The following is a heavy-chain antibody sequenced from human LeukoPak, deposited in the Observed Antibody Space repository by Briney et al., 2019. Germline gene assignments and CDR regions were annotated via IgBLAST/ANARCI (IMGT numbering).Heavy chain of an antibody. CDR3: ATVPEGDRDY. CDR1: GFTFSSYW. D-gene: IGHD2-21*02. Sequence: PGGSLRLSCAASGFTFSSYWMSWVRQAPGKGLEWVAVIWYGGTNEYYADSVKGRFTFSRDKSKNTLYLHMNSLRVEDSAVYYCATVPEGDRDYWGQGTLVTVSS. J-gene: IGHJ4*02. V-gene: IGHV3-33*08. CDR2: IWYGGTNE.